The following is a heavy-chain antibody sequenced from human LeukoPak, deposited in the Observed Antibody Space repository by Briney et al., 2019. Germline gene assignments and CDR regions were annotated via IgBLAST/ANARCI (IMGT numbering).Heavy chain of an antibody. CDR2: IGTSGNTI. Sequence: GGSLRLSCAASGFTFSGYIMNWVRQAPGKGLEWVSFIGTSGNTIYYADSVKGRFTVSRDNAKNSLYLQMNSLRAEDTAVYYCARGQWLDYWGRGTLVTVSS. J-gene: IGHJ4*02. CDR3: ARGQWLDY. D-gene: IGHD6-19*01. V-gene: IGHV3-48*01. CDR1: GFTFSGYI.